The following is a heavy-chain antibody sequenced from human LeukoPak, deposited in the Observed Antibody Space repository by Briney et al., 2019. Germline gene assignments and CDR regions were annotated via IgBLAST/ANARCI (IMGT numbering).Heavy chain of an antibody. CDR3: ARDSYSNPPPVFDY. CDR2: ISSSSSTI. D-gene: IGHD6-13*01. J-gene: IGHJ4*02. CDR1: GFTFSSYS. V-gene: IGHV3-48*01. Sequence: GGSLRLSCAASGFTFSSYSMNWVRQAPGKGLEWVSYISSSSSTIYYADSVKGRFTISRDNAKNSLYLQMNSLRAEDTAVYYCARDSYSNPPPVFDYWGQGTLVTVSS.